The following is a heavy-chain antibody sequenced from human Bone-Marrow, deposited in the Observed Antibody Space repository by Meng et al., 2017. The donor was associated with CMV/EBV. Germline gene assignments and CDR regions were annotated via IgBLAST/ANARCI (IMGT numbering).Heavy chain of an antibody. V-gene: IGHV2-5*01. D-gene: IGHD2-2*01. CDR3: AHSSLRYCSSINCPYWFDP. Sequence: SGPTLVKPTQTLTLTCTFSGFSLSTSGVGVGWIRQPPGKALEWLALIYWNDDKRYRPSLKSRLTITKDTSKNQVVLTMTNMDPVDTATYYCAHSSLRYCSSINCPYWFDPWGQGTLVTVSS. CDR1: GFSLSTSGVG. J-gene: IGHJ5*02. CDR2: IYWNDDK.